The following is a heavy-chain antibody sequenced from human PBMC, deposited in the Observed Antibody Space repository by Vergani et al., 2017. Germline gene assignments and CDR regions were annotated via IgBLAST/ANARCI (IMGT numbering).Heavy chain of an antibody. J-gene: IGHJ4*02. Sequence: QLQLQESGPGLVKPSETLSLICTVSGGSINPSSSFWGWIRQSPGKGPEWIGHIHTGGSTDLNPSFKSRVSISVDTSKSQFSLKLNSVTVADTAVYYCARSRPYCTSGSCPAIWGQGTLVTVSS. CDR3: ARSRPYCTSGSCPAI. CDR2: IHTGGST. D-gene: IGHD2-15*01. V-gene: IGHV4-39*07. CDR1: GGSINPSSSF.